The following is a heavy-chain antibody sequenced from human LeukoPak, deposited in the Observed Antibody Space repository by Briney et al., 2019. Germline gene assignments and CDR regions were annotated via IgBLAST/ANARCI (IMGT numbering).Heavy chain of an antibody. Sequence: GGSLRLSCAAPGFTFSSYWMNWVRQAPGKGLEWVAKIKYDGSESHYVDSVKGRLTISRDNAKKSLYLQMNSLRAEDTAVYYCARTHRIEGCSGDACNSKFRHFDLWGRGTQVTVSS. J-gene: IGHJ2*01. D-gene: IGHD2-15*01. CDR1: GFTFSSYW. CDR3: ARTHRIEGCSGDACNSKFRHFDL. V-gene: IGHV3-7*01. CDR2: IKYDGSES.